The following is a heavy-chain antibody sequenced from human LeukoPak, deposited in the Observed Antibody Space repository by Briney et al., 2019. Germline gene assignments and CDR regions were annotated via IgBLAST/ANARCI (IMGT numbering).Heavy chain of an antibody. CDR3: TSDYTRFPAREF. CDR1: GYTFTAYY. Sequence: GESLKISCKGSGYTFTAYYIHWVRQAPGQGLEWMGWINPNSGDTTYAQNFQGRVTMTRDTSINTAYMELSTLRSDDTAVYYRTSDYTRFPAREFWGQGTLVIVSS. CDR2: INPNSGDT. D-gene: IGHD6-6*01. J-gene: IGHJ4*02. V-gene: IGHV1-2*02.